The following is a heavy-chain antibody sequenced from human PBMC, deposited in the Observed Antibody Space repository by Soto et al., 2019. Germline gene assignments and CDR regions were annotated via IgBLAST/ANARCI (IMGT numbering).Heavy chain of an antibody. CDR2: ISAYNGNT. Sequence: AASVKVSCKASGYTFTSYGISWVRQAPGQGLEWMGWISAYNGNTNYAQKLQGRVTMTTDTSTSTAYMELRSLRSDDTAVYYCARDSDPYCSSTSCYPNWFDPWGQGTLVTVSS. CDR3: ARDSDPYCSSTSCYPNWFDP. J-gene: IGHJ5*02. V-gene: IGHV1-18*01. D-gene: IGHD2-2*01. CDR1: GYTFTSYG.